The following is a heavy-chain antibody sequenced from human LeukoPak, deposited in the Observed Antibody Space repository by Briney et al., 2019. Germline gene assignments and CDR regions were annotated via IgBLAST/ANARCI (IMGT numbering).Heavy chain of an antibody. J-gene: IGHJ3*02. CDR1: GFTFSSYA. CDR2: ISGSGGST. CDR3: AKSDKAMVRGSAFDI. V-gene: IGHV3-23*01. Sequence: GGSLRLSCAASGFTFSSYAMSWVRQAPGPGLEWVSAISGSGGSTYYADSVKGRFTISRDNSKNTLYLQMNSLRAEDTAVYYCAKSDKAMVRGSAFDIWGQGTMVTVSS. D-gene: IGHD3-10*01.